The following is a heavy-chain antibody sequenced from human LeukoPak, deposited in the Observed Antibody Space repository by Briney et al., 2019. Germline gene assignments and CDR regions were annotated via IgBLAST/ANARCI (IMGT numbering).Heavy chain of an antibody. V-gene: IGHV1-18*01. J-gene: IGHJ6*03. CDR1: GYTFTSYG. CDR3: ARDLTTVTPVHYMDV. Sequence: ASVKVSCKASGYTFTSYGISWVRQAPGQGLEWMGWISAYNGNTNYAQKLQGRVTMTTDTSTSTAYMELSSLRSEDTAVYYCARDLTTVTPVHYMDVWGKGTTVTVSS. CDR2: ISAYNGNT. D-gene: IGHD4-11*01.